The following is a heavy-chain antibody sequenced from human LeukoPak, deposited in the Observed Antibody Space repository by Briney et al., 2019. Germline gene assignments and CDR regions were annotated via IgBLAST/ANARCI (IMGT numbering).Heavy chain of an antibody. CDR1: GYSFTSYW. CDR3: ARQEGYSYGYEGC. CDR2: IYPGDSDT. Sequence: GESLKISCKGSGYSFTSYWIGWVRQMPGKGLEWMGIIYPGDSDTRHSPSFQGQVTISADKSISSAYLQWSSLKASDTAMYYCARQEGYSYGYEGCWGQGTLVTVSS. V-gene: IGHV5-51*01. D-gene: IGHD5-18*01. J-gene: IGHJ4*02.